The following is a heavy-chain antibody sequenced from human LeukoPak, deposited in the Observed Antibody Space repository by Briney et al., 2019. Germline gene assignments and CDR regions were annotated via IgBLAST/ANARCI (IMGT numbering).Heavy chain of an antibody. D-gene: IGHD6-19*01. CDR1: GFTFSSYE. CDR2: ISSSGSTI. V-gene: IGHV3-48*03. Sequence: PGGSLRLSCAASGFTFSSYEMNWVRQAPGKGLEWVSYISSSGSTIYYADSVKGRFTISRDNAKNSLYLQMNSLRAEDTAVYYCARSPYSSGWNRLDYWGQGTLVTVSS. J-gene: IGHJ4*02. CDR3: ARSPYSSGWNRLDY.